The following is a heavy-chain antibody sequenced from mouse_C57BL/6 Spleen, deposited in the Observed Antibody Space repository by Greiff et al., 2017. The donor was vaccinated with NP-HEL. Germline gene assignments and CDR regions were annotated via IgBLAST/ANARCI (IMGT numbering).Heavy chain of an antibody. D-gene: IGHD3-3*01. CDR3: ARPQGLDWYFDV. V-gene: IGHV4-1*01. J-gene: IGHJ1*03. Sequence: EVKLLESGGGLVQPGGSLKLSCAASGIDFSSYWMSWVRRAPGKGLEWIGEINPDSSTINYAPSLKDKFIISRDNAKNTLYLQMSKVRSEDTALEYCARPQGLDWYFDVWGTGTTVTVSS. CDR2: INPDSSTI. CDR1: GIDFSSYW.